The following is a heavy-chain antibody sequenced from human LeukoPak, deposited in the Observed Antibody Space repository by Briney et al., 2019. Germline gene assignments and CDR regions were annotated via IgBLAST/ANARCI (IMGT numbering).Heavy chain of an antibody. D-gene: IGHD5-12*01. V-gene: IGHV1-2*02. Sequence: ASVKVSCKASGYTLTGYYMHWVRQAPGQGLEWMGWINPNSGGTNYAQKFQGRVTMTRDTSITTAYMELSSLRSDDTAVYYCARYSGFDLDASDIWGQGTMVTVSS. CDR1: GYTLTGYY. CDR3: ARYSGFDLDASDI. J-gene: IGHJ3*02. CDR2: INPNSGGT.